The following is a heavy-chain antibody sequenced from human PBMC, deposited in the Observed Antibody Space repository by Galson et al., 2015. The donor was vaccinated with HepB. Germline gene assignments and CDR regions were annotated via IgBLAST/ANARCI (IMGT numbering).Heavy chain of an antibody. V-gene: IGHV3-23*01. CDR2: ISTSGGTT. CDR1: GFTFSKSA. D-gene: IGHD6-6*01. CDR3: ASLGIYSSSSVSGY. J-gene: IGHJ4*02. Sequence: SLRLSCAASGFTFSKSAMSWVRQAPGKGLEWLSVISTSGGTTHYADSVKGRFTISRDNSKNTLYLQMNSLRAEDTAVYYCASLGIYSSSSVSGYWGQGTLVTVSS.